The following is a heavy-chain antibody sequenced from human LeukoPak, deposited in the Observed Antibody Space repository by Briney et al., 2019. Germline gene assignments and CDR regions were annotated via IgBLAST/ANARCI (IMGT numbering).Heavy chain of an antibody. V-gene: IGHV4-59*08. CDR1: GGSISSYY. CDR2: IYYSGST. D-gene: IGHD5-12*01. Sequence: SETLSLTCTVSGGSISSYYWSWIRQPPGKGLEWIGYIYYSGSTNYNPSLKSRVTISVDTSKDQFSLKLSSVTAADTAVYYCARHTWYNGYDRYFDLWGRGTLVTVSS. J-gene: IGHJ2*01. CDR3: ARHTWYNGYDRYFDL.